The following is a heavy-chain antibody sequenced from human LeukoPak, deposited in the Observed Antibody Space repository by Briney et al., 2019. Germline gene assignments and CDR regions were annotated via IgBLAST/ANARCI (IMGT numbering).Heavy chain of an antibody. Sequence: GATVKVSCKASGYTFTSYGISWVRQAPGQGLEWMGGIIPIFGTANYAQKFQGRVTITADKSTSTAYMELSSLRSEDTAVYYCARGGSEGYSVLRFDIWGQGTMVTVSS. V-gene: IGHV1-69*06. CDR2: IIPIFGTA. CDR1: GYTFTSYG. D-gene: IGHD5-18*01. J-gene: IGHJ3*02. CDR3: ARGGSEGYSVLRFDI.